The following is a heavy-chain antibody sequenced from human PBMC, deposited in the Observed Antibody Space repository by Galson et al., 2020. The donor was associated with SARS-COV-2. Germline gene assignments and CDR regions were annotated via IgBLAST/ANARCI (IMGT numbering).Heavy chain of an antibody. J-gene: IGHJ4*02. CDR2: IYYSGST. D-gene: IGHD4-17*01. Sequence: SETLSLTCTVSGGSISSGGYYWSWIRQHPGKGLEWIGYIYYSGSTYYNPSLKSRVTISVDTSKNQFSLKLSSVTAADTAVYYCAISPYDYGDYRLDYWGQGTLVTVSS. CDR1: GGSISSGGYY. V-gene: IGHV4-31*03. CDR3: AISPYDYGDYRLDY.